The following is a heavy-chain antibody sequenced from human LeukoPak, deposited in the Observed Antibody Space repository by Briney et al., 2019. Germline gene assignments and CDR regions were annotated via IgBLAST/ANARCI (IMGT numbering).Heavy chain of an antibody. CDR2: IWYDGSNK. CDR1: GFTFSSYG. V-gene: IGHV3-33*01. J-gene: IGHJ5*02. Sequence: PGRSLRLSCAASGFTFSSYGMHWVRQAPGKGLEWVAVIWYDGSNKYYADSVKGRFTISRDNSKNTLYLQMNSLRAEDTAVYYCARDQESYDSWYESPYWFDPWGQGTLVTVSS. D-gene: IGHD6-13*01. CDR3: ARDQESYDSWYESPYWFDP.